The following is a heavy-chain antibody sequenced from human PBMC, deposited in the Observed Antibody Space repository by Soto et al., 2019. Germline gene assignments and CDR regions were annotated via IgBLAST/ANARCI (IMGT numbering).Heavy chain of an antibody. J-gene: IGHJ4*02. CDR1: GGTFSSYA. V-gene: IGHV1-69*01. CDR2: IIPIFGTA. CDR3: ARDLGVDTATGTGH. D-gene: IGHD5-18*01. Sequence: QVQLVQSGAEVKKPGSSVKVSCMASGGTFSSYAISWVRQAPGQGLEWMGGIIPIFGTANYAQKFQGRVTITAHESTSTAYMELSSLRSEDTAVYYCARDLGVDTATGTGHWGQGTLVTVSS.